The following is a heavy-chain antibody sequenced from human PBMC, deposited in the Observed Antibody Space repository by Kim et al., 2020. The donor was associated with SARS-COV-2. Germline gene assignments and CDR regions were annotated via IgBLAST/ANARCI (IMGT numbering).Heavy chain of an antibody. Sequence: GESLKIPCKGSGYSFTSYWIGWVRQMPGKGLEWMGIIYPGDSDTRYSPSFQGQVTIPAVKSISTAYLQWSSLKASDTAMYYCARHSGLPYDYIWGSHRYTLDCWGQRTLVNVSS. CDR3: ARHSGLPYDYIWGSHRYTLDC. J-gene: IGHJ4*02. CDR2: IYPGDSDT. D-gene: IGHD3-16*02. V-gene: IGHV5-51*01. CDR1: GYSFTSYW.